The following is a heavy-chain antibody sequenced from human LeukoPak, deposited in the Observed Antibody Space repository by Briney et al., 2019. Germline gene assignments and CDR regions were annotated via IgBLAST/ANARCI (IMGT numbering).Heavy chain of an antibody. CDR3: ARVWDRITIFGVAYDAFDI. V-gene: IGHV4-39*07. J-gene: IGHJ3*02. D-gene: IGHD3-3*01. Sequence: SETLSLTCTVSGGSISSSSYYWGWIRQPPGKGLEWIGSIYYSGSTYYNPSLKSRVTISVDTSKNQFSLKLSSVTAADTAVYYCARVWDRITIFGVAYDAFDIWGQGTMVTVSS. CDR1: GGSISSSSYY. CDR2: IYYSGST.